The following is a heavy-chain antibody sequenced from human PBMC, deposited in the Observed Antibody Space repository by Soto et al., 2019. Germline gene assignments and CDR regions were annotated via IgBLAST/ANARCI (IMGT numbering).Heavy chain of an antibody. D-gene: IGHD6-6*01. Sequence: SVKVSCKASGGTFSSYAISWVRQAPGQGLEWMGGIIPIFGTANYAQKFQGRVTITADESTSTAYMELSSLRSEDTAVYYCASVRKYSSPEAYGPYYGMDVWGQGTTVTVSS. CDR2: IIPIFGTA. CDR3: ASVRKYSSPEAYGPYYGMDV. CDR1: GGTFSSYA. V-gene: IGHV1-69*13. J-gene: IGHJ6*02.